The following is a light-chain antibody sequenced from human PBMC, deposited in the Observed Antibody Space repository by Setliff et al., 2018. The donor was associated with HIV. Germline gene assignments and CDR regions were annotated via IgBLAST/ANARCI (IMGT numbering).Light chain of an antibody. Sequence: QSVLAQPPSASGSPGQSVAISCTGTSSDIGSHNHVSWYQQYPGKAPKLMIYELSQRPSGVPDRFSGSKSGNTASLTISGLQAEDEADYYCSSYSASATQVFGSGTKVTVL. J-gene: IGLJ1*01. CDR2: ELS. CDR3: SSYSASATQV. CDR1: SSDIGSHNH. V-gene: IGLV2-8*01.